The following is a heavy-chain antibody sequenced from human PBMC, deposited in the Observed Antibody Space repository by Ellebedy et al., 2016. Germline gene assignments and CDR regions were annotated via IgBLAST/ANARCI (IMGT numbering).Heavy chain of an antibody. CDR1: GFTFSSYW. CDR2: IKSDGSTT. J-gene: IGHJ4*02. D-gene: IGHD1-26*01. CDR3: AKVGWADY. V-gene: IGHV3-74*01. Sequence: GESLKISCAGSGFTFSSYWMHWVRQAPGKGPVWVSRIKSDGSTTSYADSVKGRFTISRDNAKNTLFLQMNSLRAEDTAVYYCAKVGWADYWGQGTLVTVSS.